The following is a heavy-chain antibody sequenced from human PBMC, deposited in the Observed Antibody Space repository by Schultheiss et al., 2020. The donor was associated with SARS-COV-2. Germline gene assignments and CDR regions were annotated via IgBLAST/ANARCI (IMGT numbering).Heavy chain of an antibody. Sequence: GGSLRLSCAASGFTFSSYWMSWVRQAPGRGLEWVAVIWYDGSNKYYADSVKGRFSISRDISRNTLYLQMHSLRVEDTAMYYCARDVQGSADYWGQGTLVTVSS. CDR1: GFTFSSYW. D-gene: IGHD3-10*02. V-gene: IGHV3-33*08. J-gene: IGHJ4*02. CDR3: ARDVQGSADY. CDR2: IWYDGSNK.